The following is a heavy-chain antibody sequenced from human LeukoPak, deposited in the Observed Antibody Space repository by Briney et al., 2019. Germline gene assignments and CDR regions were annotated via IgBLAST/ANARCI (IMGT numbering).Heavy chain of an antibody. CDR2: MWYDGSIE. CDR3: ARGRDGYNYYYYYYMDV. V-gene: IGHV3-33*02. J-gene: IGHJ6*03. Sequence: PGGSLRLSCAASGFTFSNYGMHWVRQAPGKGLEWLAIMWYDGSIEYYADSAKGRFTISRDNSKNTVLLQMNSLRAEDTAVYYCARGRDGYNYYYYYYMDVWGKGTTVTVSS. CDR1: GFTFSNYG. D-gene: IGHD5-24*01.